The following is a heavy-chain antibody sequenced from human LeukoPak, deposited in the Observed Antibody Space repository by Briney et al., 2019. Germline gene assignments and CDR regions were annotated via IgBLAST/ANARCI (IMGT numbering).Heavy chain of an antibody. J-gene: IGHJ3*02. CDR1: GFTFSNAW. V-gene: IGHV3-15*01. Sequence: GGSLRLSCAASGFTFSNAWMSWVRQAPGKGLEWVGRIKSKTDGGTTDYAAPVKGRFTISRDDPKNTLYLQMNSLKTEDTAVYYCTTGYPMIVAFDAFDIWGQGTVVTVSS. CDR3: TTGYPMIVAFDAFDI. D-gene: IGHD3-22*01. CDR2: IKSKTDGGTT.